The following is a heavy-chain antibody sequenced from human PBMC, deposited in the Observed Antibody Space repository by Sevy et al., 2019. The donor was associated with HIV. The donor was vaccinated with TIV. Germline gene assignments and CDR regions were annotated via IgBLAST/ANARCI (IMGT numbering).Heavy chain of an antibody. J-gene: IGHJ4*02. CDR1: GFAFYDYS. Sequence: GGSLRLSCAASGFAFYDYSMSWIRQAPGKGLEWVATLSFGCGKINYADSVKGRFTISRDNSKNSFYLQMYNLRVEDTALYYCAREGCTKPHDYWGQGTLVTVSS. V-gene: IGHV3-23*01. D-gene: IGHD2-8*01. CDR3: AREGCTKPHDY. CDR2: LSFGCGKI.